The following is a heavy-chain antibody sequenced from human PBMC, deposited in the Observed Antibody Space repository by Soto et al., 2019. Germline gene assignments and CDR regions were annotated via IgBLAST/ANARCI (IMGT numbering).Heavy chain of an antibody. CDR1: GCTFSSYA. V-gene: IGHV3-23*01. D-gene: IGHD6-19*01. J-gene: IGHJ4*01. Sequence: EVNLLESGGGLVQPAGSLRLSCAASGCTFSSYAMSWVRQAPGKRLQWVSALSHTSTNIFYADSVKGRFTISRDNSKNTMSLQMNSLRAEDTTIYYCAKLAGEQWMFEYWGHGILLTVSS. CDR2: LSHTSTNI. CDR3: AKLAGEQWMFEY.